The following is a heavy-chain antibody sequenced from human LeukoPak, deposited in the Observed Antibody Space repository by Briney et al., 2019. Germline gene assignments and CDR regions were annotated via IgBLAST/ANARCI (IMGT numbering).Heavy chain of an antibody. CDR1: GYXXTSYG. J-gene: IGHJ6*02. D-gene: IGHD6-19*01. V-gene: IGHV1-18*01. Sequence: ASVKVXXKASGYXXTSYGISWVRQAPGQGLEWMXWISAYNGNTNYAQKLQGRVTMTTDTSTSTAYMELRSLRSDDTAVYYCARDGAVAGIDYYYGMDVWGQGTTVTVSS. CDR3: ARDGAVAGIDYYYGMDV. CDR2: ISAYNGNT.